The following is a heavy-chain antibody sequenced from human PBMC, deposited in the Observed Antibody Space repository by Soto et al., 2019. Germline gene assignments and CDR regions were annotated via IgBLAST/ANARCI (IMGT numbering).Heavy chain of an antibody. CDR1: GYTFSRHG. Sequence: GGSLRLSCAASGYTFSRHGMHWVRQAPGKGLEWVAVISYDGSKKYYEDSVKGRFTISRDNSKNTLYLQVNSLRPEDTAVYYCAKDRVESGLGEVDYWGQGTLVTVSS. CDR3: AKDRVESGLGEVDY. D-gene: IGHD3-16*01. J-gene: IGHJ4*02. CDR2: ISYDGSKK. V-gene: IGHV3-30*18.